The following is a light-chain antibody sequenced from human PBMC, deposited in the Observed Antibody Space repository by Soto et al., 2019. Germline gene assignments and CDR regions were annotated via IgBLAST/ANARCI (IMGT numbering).Light chain of an antibody. Sequence: DVQMTQSPSSLSAFVGDRVTLTCRASQGIAPYLAWFQQKPGKVPKLLIYATSTLQSGVPSRFSGSGSGTDFTLTINSLQPEDVGTYYCQKYNSAPLTFGGGTKVEIK. CDR2: ATS. CDR1: QGIAPY. J-gene: IGKJ4*01. V-gene: IGKV1-27*01. CDR3: QKYNSAPLT.